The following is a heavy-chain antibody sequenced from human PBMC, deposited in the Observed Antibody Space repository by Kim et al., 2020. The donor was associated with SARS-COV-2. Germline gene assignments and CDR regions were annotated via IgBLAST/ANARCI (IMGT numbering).Heavy chain of an antibody. Sequence: ADSVKGRFTISRDNAKNSLYLQMNSLRAEDTALYYCAKDMYERGRDAFDIWGQGTMVTVSS. D-gene: IGHD2-8*01. J-gene: IGHJ3*02. CDR3: AKDMYERGRDAFDI. V-gene: IGHV3-9*01.